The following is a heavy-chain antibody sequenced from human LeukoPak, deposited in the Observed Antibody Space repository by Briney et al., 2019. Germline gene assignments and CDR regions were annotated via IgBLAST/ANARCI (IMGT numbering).Heavy chain of an antibody. V-gene: IGHV3-48*03. J-gene: IGHJ4*02. D-gene: IGHD5-12*01. CDR1: GLTFSSYE. CDR2: IDSSGRRI. CDR3: ARNSGYKDFDS. Sequence: GGSLRLSCAASGLTFSSYEMNWVRQAPGKGLEWLSYIDSSGRRIYYADSVKGRFTISRDNARNSVYPQMNSLRAEDTAVYFCARNSGYKDFDSWGQGTLVTVSS.